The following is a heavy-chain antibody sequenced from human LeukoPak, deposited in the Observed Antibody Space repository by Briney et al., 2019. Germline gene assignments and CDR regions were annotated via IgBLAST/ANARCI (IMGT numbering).Heavy chain of an antibody. CDR2: ISPDGYG. D-gene: IGHD1-26*01. Sequence: GGSLRLSCAASGFTFYNYGIHWVRQAPGKGLEWLAVISPDGYGHYADSVKGRFTVSRDSSKNTLYLQMNSLRTDDSAMYCCTKGGGISYNPLDPWGPGTLVTVSS. CDR1: GFTFYNYG. CDR3: TKGGGISYNPLDP. J-gene: IGHJ5*02. V-gene: IGHV3-30*18.